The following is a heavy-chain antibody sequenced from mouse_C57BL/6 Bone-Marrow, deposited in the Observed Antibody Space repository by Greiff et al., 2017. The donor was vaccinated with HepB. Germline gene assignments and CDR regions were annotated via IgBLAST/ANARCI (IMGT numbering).Heavy chain of an antibody. V-gene: IGHV5-6*01. CDR2: ISSGGSYT. D-gene: IGHD2-2*01. CDR1: GFTFSSYG. J-gene: IGHJ3*01. Sequence: EVKLVESGGDLVKPGGSLKLSCAASGFTFSSYGMSWVRQTPDKRLEWVATISSGGSYTYYPDSVKGRFTISRDNAKNTLYLQMSSLKSEGTAMYYCARQDGYAWFAYWGQGTLVTVSA. CDR3: ARQDGYAWFAY.